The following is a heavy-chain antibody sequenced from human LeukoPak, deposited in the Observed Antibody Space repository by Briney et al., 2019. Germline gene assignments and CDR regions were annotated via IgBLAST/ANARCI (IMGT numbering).Heavy chain of an antibody. CDR1: GFTFSSYA. CDR3: AKDYHTTDSNSDPFDY. CDR2: ITGTSDST. J-gene: IGHJ4*02. D-gene: IGHD1-7*01. Sequence: GGSLRLSCAAPGFTFSSYAMSWVRQTPGKGLEWVSGITGTSDSTYYADFVKGRFSIFRDNPKNTLSLQMHSLRAEDTAIYYCAKDYHTTDSNSDPFDYWGQGTLVTVSS. V-gene: IGHV3-23*01.